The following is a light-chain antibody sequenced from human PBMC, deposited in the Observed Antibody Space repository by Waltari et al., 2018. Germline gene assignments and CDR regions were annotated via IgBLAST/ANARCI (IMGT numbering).Light chain of an antibody. Sequence: SSELTQDPAVSVALGQTVRITCQGDSLRSYYASWYQQKPGQAPVLVIYGKNNRPSGIPDRFSGSSSGNTASLTITGAHAKDEADYYCNSRDSSGNHYVFGTGTKVTVL. V-gene: IGLV3-19*01. CDR2: GKN. CDR1: SLRSYY. CDR3: NSRDSSGNHYV. J-gene: IGLJ1*01.